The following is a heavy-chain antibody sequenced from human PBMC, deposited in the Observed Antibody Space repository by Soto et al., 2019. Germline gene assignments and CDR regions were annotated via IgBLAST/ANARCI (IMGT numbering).Heavy chain of an antibody. CDR2: IWYDGSNK. V-gene: IGHV3-33*01. D-gene: IGHD3-22*01. CDR3: AREVVVEGSSSEGYYYYYGMDV. CDR1: GFTFSSYG. J-gene: IGHJ6*02. Sequence: GGSLRLSCAASGFTFSSYGMHWVRQAPGKGLEWVAVIWYDGSNKYYADSVKGRFTISRDNSKNTLYLQMNSLRAEDTAVYYCAREVVVEGSSSEGYYYYYGMDVWGQGTTVTVSS.